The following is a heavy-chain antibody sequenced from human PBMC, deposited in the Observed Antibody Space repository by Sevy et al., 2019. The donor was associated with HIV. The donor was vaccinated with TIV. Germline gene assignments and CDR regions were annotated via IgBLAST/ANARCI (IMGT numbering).Heavy chain of an antibody. CDR1: GFTFSSYG. CDR3: AKGGGYCSGGSCYSWYYYYYMDV. V-gene: IGHV3-30*18. CDR2: ISYDGSNK. D-gene: IGHD2-15*01. J-gene: IGHJ6*03. Sequence: GGSLRLSCAASGFTFSSYGMHWVRQAPGKGLEWVAVISYDGSNKYYADSVKGRFTISRDNSKNTLYLQMNSLRAEDTVVYYLAKGGGYCSGGSCYSWYYYYYMDVWGKGTTVTVSS.